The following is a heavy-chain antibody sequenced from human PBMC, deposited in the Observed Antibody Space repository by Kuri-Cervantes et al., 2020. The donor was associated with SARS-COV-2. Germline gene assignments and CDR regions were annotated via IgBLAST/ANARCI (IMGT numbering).Heavy chain of an antibody. V-gene: IGHV3-48*03. D-gene: IGHD1/OR15-1a*01. CDR2: ISSSGSTI. CDR1: GFTFSSYE. Sequence: GESLKISCAASGFTFSSYEMSWVRQAPGKGLEWVSYISSSGSTIYYADSVKGRFTISRDNSKNTLYLQMNSLRAEDTAVYYCAKDPNSQETRYFQHWGQGTLVTVSS. CDR3: AKDPNSQETRYFQH. J-gene: IGHJ1*01.